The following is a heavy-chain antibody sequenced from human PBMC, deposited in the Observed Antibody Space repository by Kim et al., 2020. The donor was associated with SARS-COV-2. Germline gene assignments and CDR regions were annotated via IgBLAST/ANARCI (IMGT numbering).Heavy chain of an antibody. CDR2: MNPNSGNT. J-gene: IGHJ4*02. V-gene: IGHV1-8*01. Sequence: ASVKVSCKASGYTFTSYDINWVRQATGQGLEWMGWMNPNSGNTGYAQKFQGRVTMTRNTSISTAYMELSSLRSEDTAVYYCARVNRMVRGVITYWGQGTLVTVSS. CDR3: ARVNRMVRGVITY. D-gene: IGHD3-10*01. CDR1: GYTFTSYD.